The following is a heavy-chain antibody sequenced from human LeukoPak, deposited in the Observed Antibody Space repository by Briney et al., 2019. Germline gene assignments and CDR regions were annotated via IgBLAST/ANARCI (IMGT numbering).Heavy chain of an antibody. CDR2: FYYTGST. CDR1: GGSANNGLYF. Sequence: PSETLSLTCTVSGGSANNGLYFWTWIRQPPGKGLEWIGYFYYTGSTNYDPSLKGRATISVDVSKNQFSLKLSSVTAADTAVYYCARGRSYYRSGTYSYYFDAWGQGTLVTVSS. V-gene: IGHV4-61*01. J-gene: IGHJ4*02. CDR3: ARGRSYYRSGTYSYYFDA. D-gene: IGHD3-10*01.